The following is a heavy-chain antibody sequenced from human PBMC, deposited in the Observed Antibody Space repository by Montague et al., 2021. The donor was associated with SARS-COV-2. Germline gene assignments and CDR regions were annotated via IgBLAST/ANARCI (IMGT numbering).Heavy chain of an antibody. J-gene: IGHJ5*02. CDR3: ALPLGCARFDP. D-gene: IGHD4/OR15-4a*01. V-gene: IGHV4-4*02. CDR1: GGSISSDNW. CDR2: IFHSGTT. Sequence: SETLSLTCTVSGGSISSDNWWTWVRQPPGKGLEWIGDIFHSGTTXYNPSLKSRLTISVDKSKNQISLKLISVTAANTAMYYRALPLGCARFDPWGQGTLVTVSS.